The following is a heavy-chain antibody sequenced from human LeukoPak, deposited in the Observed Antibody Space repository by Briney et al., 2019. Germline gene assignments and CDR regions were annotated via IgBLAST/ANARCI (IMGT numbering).Heavy chain of an antibody. CDR3: ARDRSGYANDAFDF. V-gene: IGHV3-30*02. J-gene: IGHJ3*01. Sequence: PGGSLRLSCAASGFTFSTYVIHWVRQAPGKGLEWVALIWHDGSNKYYGDSVKDRFTISRDNSKNTMFLQMNSLRAEDTAVYHCARDRSGYANDAFDFWGQGTMVTVSS. CDR1: GFTFSTYV. D-gene: IGHD3-3*01. CDR2: IWHDGSNK.